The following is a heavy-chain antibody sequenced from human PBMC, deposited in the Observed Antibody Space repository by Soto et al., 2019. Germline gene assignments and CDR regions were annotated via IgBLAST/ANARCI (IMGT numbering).Heavy chain of an antibody. CDR3: AREDWDSGLNYGMDV. V-gene: IGHV4-61*01. CDR2: IYYSGST. Sequence: QVQLQESGPGLVKPSETLSLTCTVSGGSVSSGSYYWSWIRQPPGKGLEWIGYIYYSGSTNYNPSLKSRVTISVDTSKNQFSLKLSSVTAADTAVYYCAREDWDSGLNYGMDVWGQGTTVTVSS. J-gene: IGHJ6*02. CDR1: GGSVSSGSYY. D-gene: IGHD6-25*01.